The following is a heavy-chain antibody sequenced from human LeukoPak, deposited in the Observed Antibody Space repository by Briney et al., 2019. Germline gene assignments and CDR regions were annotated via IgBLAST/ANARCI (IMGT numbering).Heavy chain of an antibody. CDR2: AFHSGNT. CDR3: ARRDDRFDL. Sequence: SETLSLTCTVSGVSISTYYWSWIRQPPGKGLEWIGFAFHSGNTNYNPSLKSRLTISVDTSKNQSSLKLTSVTAADTAVYYCARRDDRFDLWGRGTLVTVSS. J-gene: IGHJ2*01. CDR1: GVSISTYY. V-gene: IGHV4-59*08.